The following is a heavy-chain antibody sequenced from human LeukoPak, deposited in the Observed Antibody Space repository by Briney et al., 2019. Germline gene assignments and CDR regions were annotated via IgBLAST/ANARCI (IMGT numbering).Heavy chain of an antibody. J-gene: IGHJ4*01. D-gene: IGHD3-10*01. CDR1: GYTFTNYG. CDR2: ISAYNGNT. V-gene: IGHV1-18*01. Sequence: ASVTVSCKASGYTFTNYGITWVRQAPGQGLEWMGWISAYNGNTNYAQKLHSRVTMTTDTSTSTAYMELRSLRSDDTAVYYCARCLMIRGGSCYFDYWAHGTLVTVSS. CDR3: ARCLMIRGGSCYFDY.